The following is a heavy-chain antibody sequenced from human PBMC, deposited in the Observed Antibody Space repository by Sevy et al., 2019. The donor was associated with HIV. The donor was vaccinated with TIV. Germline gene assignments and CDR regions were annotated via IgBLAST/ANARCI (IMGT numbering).Heavy chain of an antibody. D-gene: IGHD3-3*01. CDR3: ARDRDDSSCFGMDV. CDR2: IKQDGSEK. J-gene: IGHJ6*02. V-gene: IGHV3-7*01. Sequence: GGSLRLSCAASGFTFSRYWMSWVRQAPGKGLEWVANIKQDGSEKYYVDSVKGRFIISRDNAMKSLFLQMNSLRAEHTAVYYCARDRDDSSCFGMDVWGQGTTVTVSS. CDR1: GFTFSRYW.